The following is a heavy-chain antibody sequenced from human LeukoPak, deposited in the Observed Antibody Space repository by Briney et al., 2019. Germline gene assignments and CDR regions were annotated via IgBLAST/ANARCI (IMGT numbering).Heavy chain of an antibody. CDR2: INPNSGVT. CDR3: ATKKGGSNYGMDV. D-gene: IGHD1-26*01. CDR1: GYTFTGYY. J-gene: IGHJ6*02. V-gene: IGHV1-2*02. Sequence: ASLKVSCKASGYTFTGYYMHWVRQAPGQGLEWMGWINPNSGVTDSAQKFQGRVTMTRDASISTAYMELTRLTSDDTALYYCATKKGGSNYGMDVWGQGTTVTVSS.